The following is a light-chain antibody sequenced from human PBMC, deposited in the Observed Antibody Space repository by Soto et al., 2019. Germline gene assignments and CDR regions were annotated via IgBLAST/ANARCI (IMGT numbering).Light chain of an antibody. Sequence: QSALTQPASVSGSPGQSITISCTGTSSDVGGYNYVSWYQQHPGKPPKLMIFNVNYRPSGVSTRFSGSKSGSTASLTISGLQAEDEADYYCSSYTATSPLVFGTGTKLTVL. CDR1: SSDVGGYNY. J-gene: IGLJ1*01. CDR3: SSYTATSPLV. CDR2: NVN. V-gene: IGLV2-14*03.